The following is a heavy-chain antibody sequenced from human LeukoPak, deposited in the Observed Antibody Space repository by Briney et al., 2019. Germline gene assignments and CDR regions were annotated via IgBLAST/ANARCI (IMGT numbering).Heavy chain of an antibody. Sequence: PGGSLRLSCAASGFTFSSYWMSWVRQAPGKGLEWVANIKQDGSEKYYVGSVKGRFTISRDNAKNSLYLQMNSLRAEDTAVYYCARDGDTAMVRSSSEHDYWGQGTLVTVSS. CDR3: ARDGDTAMVRSSSEHDY. J-gene: IGHJ4*02. CDR1: GFTFSSYW. V-gene: IGHV3-7*01. D-gene: IGHD5-18*01. CDR2: IKQDGSEK.